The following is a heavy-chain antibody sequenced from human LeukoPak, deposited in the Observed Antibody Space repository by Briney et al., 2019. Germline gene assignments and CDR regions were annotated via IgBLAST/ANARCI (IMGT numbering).Heavy chain of an antibody. CDR2: ISSSSSYI. V-gene: IGHV3-21*01. CDR3: ARDSPLSEVVPAASGSDC. CDR1: GFTFSSYS. D-gene: IGHD2-2*01. J-gene: IGHJ4*02. Sequence: GGSLRLSCAASGFTFSSYSMSWVRQAPGKGLEWVSSISSSSSYIYYADSMKGRFTISRDNAKNSLYLQMNSLRAEDTALYYCARDSPLSEVVPAASGSDCWGQGTLVTVSS.